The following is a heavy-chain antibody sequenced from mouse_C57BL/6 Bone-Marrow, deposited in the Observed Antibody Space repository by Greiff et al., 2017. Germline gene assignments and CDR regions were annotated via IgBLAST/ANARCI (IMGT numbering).Heavy chain of an antibody. CDR3: AEDSFAY. CDR1: GYTFTSYG. Sequence: VKLVESGAELARPGASVKLSCKASGYTFTSYGISWVKQRTGQGLEWIGEIYPRSGNTYYNEKFKGKDTLTADKSSSTAYMELRSLTSEDSAVYFCAEDSFAYWGQGTLVTVSA. V-gene: IGHV1-81*01. J-gene: IGHJ3*01. CDR2: IYPRSGNT.